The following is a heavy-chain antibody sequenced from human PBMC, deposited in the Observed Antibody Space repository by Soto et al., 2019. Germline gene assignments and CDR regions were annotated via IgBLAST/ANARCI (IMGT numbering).Heavy chain of an antibody. V-gene: IGHV3-23*01. D-gene: IGHD3-16*02. CDR2: ISGSGGST. Sequence: GGSLRLSCAASGFTFSSYAMSWVRQAPGKGLEWVSAISGSGGSTYYADSVKGRFTISRDNSKNTLYLQMNSLRAEDTAVYYFAKLRMITFGGVIAVDAFDIWGQGTMVTVSS. J-gene: IGHJ3*02. CDR1: GFTFSSYA. CDR3: AKLRMITFGGVIAVDAFDI.